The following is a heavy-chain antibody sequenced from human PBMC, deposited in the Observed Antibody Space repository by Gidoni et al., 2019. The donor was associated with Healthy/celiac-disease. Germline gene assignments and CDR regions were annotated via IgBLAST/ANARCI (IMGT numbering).Heavy chain of an antibody. D-gene: IGHD3-10*01. CDR1: GGSISSRNW. J-gene: IGHJ2*01. Sequence: QVQLQESGPGLVKPSGTLSRTGAAQGGSISSRNWWSWVRQPPGKGLELIGEIYHSGSTNYNPSLKSRVTISVDKSKNQFSLKLSSVTAADTAVYYCAGGMDYYGSGSYYWYFDLWGRGTLVTVSS. CDR3: AGGMDYYGSGSYYWYFDL. CDR2: IYHSGST. V-gene: IGHV4-4*02.